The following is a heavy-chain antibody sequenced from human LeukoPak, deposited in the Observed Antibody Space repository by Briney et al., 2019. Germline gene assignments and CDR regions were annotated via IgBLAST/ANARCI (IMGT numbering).Heavy chain of an antibody. Sequence: GASVKVSCKASGYTFTSYDTNWVRQATGQGLEWMGWMNPNSGNTGYAQKFQGRVTMTRNTSISTAYMELSSLRSEDTAVYFCGSELRRFYYYYYMNVWGKGTSVTVSS. CDR1: GYTFTSYD. CDR3: GSELRRFYYYYYMNV. J-gene: IGHJ6*03. CDR2: MNPNSGNT. D-gene: IGHD3-16*01. V-gene: IGHV1-8*01.